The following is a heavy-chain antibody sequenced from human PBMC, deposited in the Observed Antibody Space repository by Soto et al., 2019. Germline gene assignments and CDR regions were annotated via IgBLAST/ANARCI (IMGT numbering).Heavy chain of an antibody. Sequence: PSQTLSLTCAISGHSVSSNSSTLHWISQSPSRGLEWLGRTYYRSKWYNDYAVSVKSRITISPDTSNNQFSLQLNSVTPEGTSRYAGTRGGYTGLEPWGEGTMVTVSS. J-gene: IGHJ5*02. CDR1: GHSVSSNSST. CDR3: TRGGYTGLEP. D-gene: IGHD1-1*01. V-gene: IGHV6-1*01. CDR2: TYYRSKWYN.